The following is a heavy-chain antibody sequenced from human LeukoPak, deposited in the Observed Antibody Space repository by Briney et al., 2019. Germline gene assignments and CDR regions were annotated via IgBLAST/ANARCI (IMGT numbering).Heavy chain of an antibody. CDR1: GGSISSHY. CDR3: ARHLNWSFDY. J-gene: IGHJ4*02. D-gene: IGHD1-1*01. V-gene: IGHV4-59*11. CDR2: IYYSGSA. Sequence: SETLSLTCTPSGGSISSHYRSWLRQPPGKRLEWIGYIYYSGSAAYNPSLKSPVTISVDTSKNQFSLKLSSVTAADTAVYYCARHLNWSFDYWGQGALVTVSS.